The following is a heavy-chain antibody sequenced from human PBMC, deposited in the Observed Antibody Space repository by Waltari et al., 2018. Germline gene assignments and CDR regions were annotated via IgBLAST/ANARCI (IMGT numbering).Heavy chain of an antibody. CDR3: AKDRWDY. J-gene: IGHJ4*02. V-gene: IGHV3-30*02. D-gene: IGHD6-13*01. Sequence: QVQLVESGGGVVQPGGSLRLSCAASGFTFSSYGMHWVRQAPGKGLEWVAFIRYDGSNKYYADSVKGRFTISRDNSKNTLYLQMNSLRAEDTAVYYCAKDRWDYWGQGTLVTVSS. CDR2: IRYDGSNK. CDR1: GFTFSSYG.